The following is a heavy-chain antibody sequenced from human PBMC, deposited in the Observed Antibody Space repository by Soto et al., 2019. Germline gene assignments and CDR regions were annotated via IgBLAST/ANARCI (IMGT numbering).Heavy chain of an antibody. V-gene: IGHV3-21*01. CDR1: GFTFDTYA. D-gene: IGHD3-22*01. J-gene: IGHJ4*02. CDR2: ITMSSSYI. Sequence: EVQLVESGGGLIKPGGSLRLSCAASGFTFDTYAMNWVRQAPGKGLEWVSSITMSSSYIYYADSVKGRFIISRDNAKSSLYLQMNSLRAEDTAVYYCARVKYFDTSGYLPSNYFDNWGQGTLVTVSS. CDR3: ARVKYFDTSGYLPSNYFDN.